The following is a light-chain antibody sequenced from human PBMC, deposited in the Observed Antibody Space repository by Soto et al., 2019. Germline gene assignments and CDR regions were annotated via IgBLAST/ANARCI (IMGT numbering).Light chain of an antibody. Sequence: DVVMTQSPLSLPVTLGQPASISCRSSYSLIHSDGDTYLNWFQQRPGQSPRRLIYEVSNRDSGVPDRFNGRGSGPDFTLKISRVEAEDVGSYCCMQGTHWPWTFGQGTEVEIK. J-gene: IGKJ1*01. V-gene: IGKV2-30*02. CDR1: YSLIHSDGDTY. CDR3: MQGTHWPWT. CDR2: EVS.